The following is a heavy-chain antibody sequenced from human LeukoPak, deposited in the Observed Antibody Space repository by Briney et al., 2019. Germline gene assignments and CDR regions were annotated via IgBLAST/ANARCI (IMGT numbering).Heavy chain of an antibody. J-gene: IGHJ4*02. V-gene: IGHV3-30*02. D-gene: IGHD5-12*01. CDR1: GFTFGAYG. CDR2: IRYDGSNQ. CDR3: ARGPSGYHNT. Sequence: PGGSLRLSCAASGFTFGAYGMHWVRQAPGKGLEWVAFIRYDGSNQYYADSVKGRFTISRDSSKNILYLQMNNLRAEDTAVYYCARGPSGYHNTGGQGTLVTVSS.